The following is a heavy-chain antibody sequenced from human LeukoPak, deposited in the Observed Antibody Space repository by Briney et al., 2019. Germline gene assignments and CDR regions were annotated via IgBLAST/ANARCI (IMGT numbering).Heavy chain of an antibody. V-gene: IGHV3-49*05. CDR3: TRPIAVAITNWFDP. J-gene: IGHJ5*02. CDR1: GFTFGDYA. D-gene: IGHD6-19*01. CDR2: IRSKAYGGTT. Sequence: KPGGSLRLSCTASGFTFGDYAMSWFRQAPGKGLEWVGFIRSKAYGGTTEYAAPVEGRFTISRDDSKSIAYLQMNSLKTEDTAVYYCTRPIAVAITNWFDPWGQGTMVTVSS.